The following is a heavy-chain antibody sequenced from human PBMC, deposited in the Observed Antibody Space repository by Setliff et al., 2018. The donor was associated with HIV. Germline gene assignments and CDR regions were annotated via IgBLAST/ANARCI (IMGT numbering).Heavy chain of an antibody. J-gene: IGHJ4*02. CDR2: ISYDGSNK. CDR3: ASTGGSMSFDY. V-gene: IGHV3-30-3*01. Sequence: LRLSCAASGFTFSSYAMHWVRQAPGKGLEWVAVISYDGSNKYYADSVKGRFTISRDNSKNTLYLQMNSLRAEDTAVYYCASTGGSMSFDYWGQGTLVTVSS. D-gene: IGHD3-10*02. CDR1: GFTFSSYA.